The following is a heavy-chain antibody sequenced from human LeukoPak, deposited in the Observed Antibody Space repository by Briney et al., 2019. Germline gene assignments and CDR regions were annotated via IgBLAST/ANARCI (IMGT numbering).Heavy chain of an antibody. Sequence: SETLSLTCTVSGGSINSYYWSWIRQPPGKGLEWIGDIYYSGSPDYSPSLKSRVTISVATSKTQSSLKMSSVTAADTAVYYCARSTITMVRGVIILANAFDIWGQGTMVTVSS. CDR1: GGSINSYY. CDR3: ARSTITMVRGVIILANAFDI. CDR2: IYYSGSP. D-gene: IGHD3-10*01. V-gene: IGHV4-59*01. J-gene: IGHJ3*02.